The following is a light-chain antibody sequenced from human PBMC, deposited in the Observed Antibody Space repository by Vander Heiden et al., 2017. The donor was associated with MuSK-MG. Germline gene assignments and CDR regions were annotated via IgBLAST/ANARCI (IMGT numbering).Light chain of an antibody. CDR1: QDSSDW. V-gene: IGKV1-12*01. J-gene: IGKJ5*01. Sequence: IQMTQSPSSLSASVGDRVAITCRASQDSSDWLAWYQQKPGKAPSLLIYAASTLQIGVPSRFSGSVSGTEFTLTISSLQPEDFATYYCQQANRFPLTFGQGTRLENK. CDR2: AAS. CDR3: QQANRFPLT.